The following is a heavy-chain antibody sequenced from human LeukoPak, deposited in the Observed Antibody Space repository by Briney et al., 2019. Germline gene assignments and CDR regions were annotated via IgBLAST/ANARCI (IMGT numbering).Heavy chain of an antibody. J-gene: IGHJ5*02. Sequence: ASVKDSCMASLYTFTGYYMHWVQPAPGRGVEWMGRINPNSGCTNYAQKFQGRVAMTRDTFISTAYMELSRLRSDDTAVYYSARSCGANSSGNCHDWFDLWRQGTLVTVSS. D-gene: IGHD3-10*01. V-gene: IGHV1-2*06. CDR3: ARSCGANSSGNCHDWFDL. CDR2: INPNSGCT. CDR1: LYTFTGYY.